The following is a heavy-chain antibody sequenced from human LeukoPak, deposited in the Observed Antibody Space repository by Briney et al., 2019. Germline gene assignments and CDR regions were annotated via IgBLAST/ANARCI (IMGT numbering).Heavy chain of an antibody. V-gene: IGHV3-11*01. CDR1: GFTFSQAW. CDR2: ISSSGRLM. D-gene: IGHD1-14*01. CDR3: ARDTNNGLDV. Sequence: PGGSLRLSCEGSGFTFSQAWMSWVRQAPGKGLEWVSHISSSGRLMQYADSVKGRFTITRDNAQNFMSLQMNSLKPEDTAVYYCARDTNNGLDVWGRGTTVTVSS. J-gene: IGHJ6*02.